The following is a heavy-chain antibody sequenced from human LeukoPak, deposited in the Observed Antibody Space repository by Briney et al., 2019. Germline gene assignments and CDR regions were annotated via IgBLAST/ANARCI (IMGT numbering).Heavy chain of an antibody. CDR1: GFTFSSYG. Sequence: GGSLRLSWAASGFTFSSYGMHWVRQAPGKGLEWVAVIWYDGSNKYYADSVKGRFTISRDNSKNTLYLQMNSLRAEDTAVYYCARDGRSFGFDYWGQGTLVTVSS. CDR2: IWYDGSNK. V-gene: IGHV3-33*01. J-gene: IGHJ4*02. CDR3: ARDGRSFGFDY. D-gene: IGHD3-16*01.